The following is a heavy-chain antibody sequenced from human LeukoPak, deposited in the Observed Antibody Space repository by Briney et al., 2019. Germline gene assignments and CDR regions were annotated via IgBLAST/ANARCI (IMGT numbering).Heavy chain of an antibody. V-gene: IGHV3-49*03. D-gene: IGHD2-21*02. J-gene: IGHJ4*02. CDR2: IRSKAYGGTT. Sequence: GGSLRLSCTASGFTFGDYAMSWFRQAPGKGLEWVGFIRSKAYGGTTEYAASVKGRFTISRDDSKSIAYLQMNSLETEDTAVYYCTRSRRVYCGGDCYSFDYWGQGTLVTVSS. CDR3: TRSRRVYCGGDCYSFDY. CDR1: GFTFGDYA.